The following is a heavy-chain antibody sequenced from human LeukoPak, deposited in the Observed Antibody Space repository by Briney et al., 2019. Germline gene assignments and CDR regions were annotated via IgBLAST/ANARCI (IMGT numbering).Heavy chain of an antibody. V-gene: IGHV4-39*07. Sequence: SETLSLTCTVSGGSISSSSYYWGWIRQPPGKGLEWIGSIYYSGSTNYNPSLKSRVTISVDTSKNQFSLKLSSVTAADTAVYYCARLSSGWHNNWGQGTLVTVSS. CDR2: IYYSGST. CDR3: ARLSSGWHNN. J-gene: IGHJ4*02. D-gene: IGHD6-19*01. CDR1: GGSISSSSYY.